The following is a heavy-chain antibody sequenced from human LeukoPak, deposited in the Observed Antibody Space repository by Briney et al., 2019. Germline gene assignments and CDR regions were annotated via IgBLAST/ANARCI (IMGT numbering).Heavy chain of an antibody. CDR3: ARGIVVVVPAAMKYYYYYYMDV. J-gene: IGHJ6*03. V-gene: IGHV4-34*01. CDR1: GGSFSGYY. Sequence: PSETLSLTCAVYGGSFSGYYWSWIRQPPGKGLEWIGEINHSGSTNYNPSLNSRVTISVDTSKNQFSLKLSSVTAADTAVYYCARGIVVVVPAAMKYYYYYYMDVWGKGTTVTVSS. CDR2: INHSGST. D-gene: IGHD2-2*01.